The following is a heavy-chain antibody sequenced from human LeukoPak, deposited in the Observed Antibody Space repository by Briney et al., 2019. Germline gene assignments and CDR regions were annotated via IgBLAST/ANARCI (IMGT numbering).Heavy chain of an antibody. J-gene: IGHJ4*02. CDR1: GFTVSSNY. CDR3: AGDAVTIFGVVGYFDY. CDR2: IYSGGST. Sequence: PGGSLRLSCAASGFTVSSNYMSWVRQAPGKGLEWVSVIYSGGSTYYADSVKGRFTISRDNSKNTLYLQMNSLRAEDTAVYYCAGDAVTIFGVVGYFDYWGQGTLVTVSS. V-gene: IGHV3-66*02. D-gene: IGHD3-3*01.